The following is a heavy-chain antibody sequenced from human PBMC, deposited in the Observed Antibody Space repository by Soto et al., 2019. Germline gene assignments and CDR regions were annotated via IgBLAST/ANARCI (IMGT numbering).Heavy chain of an antibody. Sequence: XESLRLYCVCSGFNFGDYCMHWVRHTPGKGLEWVAVIGNDGAARFYGDSVKGRFTISRDNSRSTFYLQMNSLRPEDTAIYYCAKQPIEVAGPNYFDFWAQGTQVTVSS. V-gene: IGHV3-30*18. J-gene: IGHJ4*02. D-gene: IGHD6-19*01. CDR1: GFNFGDYC. CDR3: AKQPIEVAGPNYFDF. CDR2: IGNDGAAR.